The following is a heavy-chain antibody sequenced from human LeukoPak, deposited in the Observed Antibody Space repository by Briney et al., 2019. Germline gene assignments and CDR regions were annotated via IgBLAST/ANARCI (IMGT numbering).Heavy chain of an antibody. J-gene: IGHJ4*02. CDR2: IKQDGSDK. CDR3: TRDTMKD. V-gene: IGHV3-7*01. Sequence: PGGSLRLSCAASGFTFSNFWMSWVRQSPGKGLEWVANIKQDGSDKYYMDSVKGRFTISIDNAKNSLYLQMNSLGAEDTAVYYCTRDTMKDWGQGTLVTVSS. CDR1: GFTFSNFW. D-gene: IGHD3-3*01.